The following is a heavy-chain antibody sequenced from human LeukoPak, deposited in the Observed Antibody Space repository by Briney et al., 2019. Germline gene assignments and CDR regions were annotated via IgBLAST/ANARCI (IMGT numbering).Heavy chain of an antibody. CDR3: AREGRRWAMIDDRDY. Sequence: SETLSLTCAVSGYSISSGYYWGWIRQPPGKGLEWIGSIYHSGSTYYNPSLKSRVNISVDTSKNQFSLKLSSVTAADTAVYYCAREGRRWAMIDDRDYWGQGTLVTVSS. J-gene: IGHJ4*02. D-gene: IGHD3-22*01. CDR1: GYSISSGYY. CDR2: IYHSGST. V-gene: IGHV4-38-2*01.